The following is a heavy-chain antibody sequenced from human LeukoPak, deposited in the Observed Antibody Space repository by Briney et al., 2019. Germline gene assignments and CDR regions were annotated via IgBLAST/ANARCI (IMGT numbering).Heavy chain of an antibody. D-gene: IGHD2-21*02. CDR2: INPNSGGT. CDR3: ARDPSPSWILVVTDYGMDV. Sequence: ASVKVSCKASGYTFIDYYIHWVRQAPGQGLEWMGWINPNSGGTNYAQKFQGRVTMTRDTSISTAYMELSRLRSDDTAVYYCARDPSPSWILVVTDYGMDVWGQGTTVTVSS. CDR1: GYTFIDYY. V-gene: IGHV1-2*02. J-gene: IGHJ6*02.